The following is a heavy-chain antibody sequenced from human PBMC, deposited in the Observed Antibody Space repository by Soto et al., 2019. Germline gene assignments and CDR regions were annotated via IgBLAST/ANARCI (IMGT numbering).Heavy chain of an antibody. CDR1: GFSLATNGVG. V-gene: IGHV2-5*02. CDR3: AHRLTLNSDWNYGRFDF. CDR2: IYWDDDK. Sequence: QITLKESGPTLVKPTQTLTLTCTFSGFSLATNGVGVGWIRQPPGKALEWLALIYWDDDKRYCPSLKSRLTITKDTSKYQVVLTMTNMDPVDTATYFCAHRLTLNSDWNYGRFDFWGQGTLVTVSS. J-gene: IGHJ4*02. D-gene: IGHD1-7*01.